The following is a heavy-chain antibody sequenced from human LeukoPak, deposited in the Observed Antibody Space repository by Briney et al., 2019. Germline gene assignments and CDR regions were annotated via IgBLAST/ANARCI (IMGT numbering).Heavy chain of an antibody. CDR3: ARDIEWFGELLTDY. CDR1: GYTFTGYY. J-gene: IGHJ4*02. V-gene: IGHV1-2*02. D-gene: IGHD3-10*01. Sequence: ASVKVSCKASGYTFTGYYMHWVRQAPGQGLEWMGWINPNSGGTNYAQKFQGRVTMTRDTSISTAYMELSRLRSDDSAVYYCARDIEWFGELLTDYWGREPWSPSPQ. CDR2: INPNSGGT.